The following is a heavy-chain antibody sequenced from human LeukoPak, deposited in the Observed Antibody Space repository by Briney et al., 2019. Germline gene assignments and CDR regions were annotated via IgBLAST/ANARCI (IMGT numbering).Heavy chain of an antibody. J-gene: IGHJ4*02. CDR3: ARSRWSVGYYFDY. D-gene: IGHD4-23*01. Sequence: KPSETLSLTCTVSGGPISSSSYYWGWIRQPPGKGLEWIGSIYYSGSTYYNPSLKSRVTISVDTSKNQFSLKLSSVTAADTAVYYCARSRWSVGYYFDYWGQGTLVTVSS. V-gene: IGHV4-39*07. CDR2: IYYSGST. CDR1: GGPISSSSYY.